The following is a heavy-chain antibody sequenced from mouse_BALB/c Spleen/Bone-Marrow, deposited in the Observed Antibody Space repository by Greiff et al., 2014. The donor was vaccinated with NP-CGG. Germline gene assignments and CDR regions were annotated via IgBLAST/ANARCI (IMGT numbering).Heavy chain of an antibody. J-gene: IGHJ4*01. Sequence: VKLQESGAELMKPGASVKISCKASGFTFSSYWIEWVKQRPGHGLEWIGEILPGSGSTNYNEKFKGKATFTADTSSNTAYMQLSSLTSEDSAVYYCARWELGLRRMDYWGQGTSVTVSS. D-gene: IGHD3-1*01. CDR2: ILPGSGST. CDR1: GFTFSSYW. CDR3: ARWELGLRRMDY. V-gene: IGHV1-9*01.